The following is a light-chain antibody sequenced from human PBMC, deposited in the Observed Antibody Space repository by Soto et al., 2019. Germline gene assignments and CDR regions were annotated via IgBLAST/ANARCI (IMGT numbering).Light chain of an antibody. CDR1: QSISTY. CDR2: DVS. J-gene: IGKJ4*01. CDR3: QQRSNWPPGLT. Sequence: EIVLTQSPATLSSSPGEIATLSCRASQSISTYLAWYQQKPGQAPRLLIYDVSKRAAGVPARFSGSGSGTDFTLTISSLEPEDFAVYYCQQRSNWPPGLTFGGGTKVEI. V-gene: IGKV3-11*01.